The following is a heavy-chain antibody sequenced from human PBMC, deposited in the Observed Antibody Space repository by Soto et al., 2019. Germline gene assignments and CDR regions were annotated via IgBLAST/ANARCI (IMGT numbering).Heavy chain of an antibody. D-gene: IGHD1-26*01. J-gene: IGHJ4*02. CDR1: GGTFSSHG. V-gene: IGHV1-69*06. CDR3: ASERSAQYVDF. CDR2: IIPTFGTP. Sequence: QVQLVQSGTVVQRRGSSVKVSCQASGGTFSSHGMAWVRQAPGQGLEWMGGIIPTFGTPTYAPKFQGRVTITAYKSTNTAYMALSSLRSEDTRVYYCASERSAQYVDFWGQGTLINVSS.